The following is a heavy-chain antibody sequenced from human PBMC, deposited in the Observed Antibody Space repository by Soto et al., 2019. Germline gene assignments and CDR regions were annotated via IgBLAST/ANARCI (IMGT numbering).Heavy chain of an antibody. V-gene: IGHV1-69*02. CDR2: IIPMLTVT. D-gene: IGHD2-2*01. J-gene: IGHJ3*01. CDR3: SIGSWSAETFDV. CDR1: GGTFNTYT. Sequence: QVHLIQSGAEVKKPGSSVKVSCKAAGGTFNTYTLIWVRQAPGHGLEWMGRIIPMLTVTNSAQKFQGRLTLTADQSTGTALMELTSLRSDTTAFYYCSIGSWSAETFDVWGQGTMVTVSS.